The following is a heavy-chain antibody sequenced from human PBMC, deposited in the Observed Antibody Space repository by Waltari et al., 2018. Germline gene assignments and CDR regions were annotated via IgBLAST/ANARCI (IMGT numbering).Heavy chain of an antibody. D-gene: IGHD3-16*02. CDR2: IYQSGST. V-gene: IGHV4-38-2*01. Sequence: QVQLQESGPGLVKPSETLSLTCAVSGYSISSGYYWGWIRQPPGKGLEWIGSIYQSGSTYYNPSLKSRVTISVDTSKNQFSLKLSSVTAADTAVYYCARGEMITFGGVIVIPNWFDPWGQGTLVTVSS. CDR3: ARGEMITFGGVIVIPNWFDP. CDR1: GYSISSGYY. J-gene: IGHJ5*02.